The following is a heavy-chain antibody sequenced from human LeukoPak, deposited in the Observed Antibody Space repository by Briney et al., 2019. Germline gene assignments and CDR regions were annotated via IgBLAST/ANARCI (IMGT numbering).Heavy chain of an antibody. Sequence: PGESLKISCKGSGYSFTSYWIGWVRQMPGKGLEWIGIIYPGDSDTRYSPSFQGQVTISADKSISTAYLQWSSLKASDTDMYYCARYHGDYYYYYYYGMDVWGQGTTVTVSS. V-gene: IGHV5-51*01. J-gene: IGHJ6*02. D-gene: IGHD4-17*01. CDR1: GYSFTSYW. CDR2: IYPGDSDT. CDR3: ARYHGDYYYYYYYGMDV.